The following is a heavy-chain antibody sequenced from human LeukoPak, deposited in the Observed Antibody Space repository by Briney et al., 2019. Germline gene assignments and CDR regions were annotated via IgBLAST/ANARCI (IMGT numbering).Heavy chain of an antibody. CDR3: AKVGELAYCGGDCYRGFDF. D-gene: IGHD2-21*02. Sequence: PGGSLRLSCAGSGFTFRSYGMTWVRQAPGKGLEWVSSITGSGDSTYSADSVKGRFTISRDNSKNTLYLQMNSLRAEATAVYYCAKVGELAYCGGDCYRGFDFWGQGTLVTVSS. CDR1: GFTFRSYG. J-gene: IGHJ4*02. CDR2: ITGSGDST. V-gene: IGHV3-23*01.